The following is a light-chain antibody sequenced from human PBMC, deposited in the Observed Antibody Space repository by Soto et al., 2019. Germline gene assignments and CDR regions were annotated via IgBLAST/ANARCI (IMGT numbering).Light chain of an antibody. CDR3: QQSYSTPLT. V-gene: IGKV1-39*01. CDR1: QSISSY. J-gene: IGKJ4*01. Sequence: DIQMTQSPSSLSASVGDRVTITCRASQSISSYLNWYQHKPGKAPKLLIYAASRLQSGVPSRFSGSGSGTDFTLTISSLQPEDFATYYCQQSYSTPLTFGGGTKVEIK. CDR2: AAS.